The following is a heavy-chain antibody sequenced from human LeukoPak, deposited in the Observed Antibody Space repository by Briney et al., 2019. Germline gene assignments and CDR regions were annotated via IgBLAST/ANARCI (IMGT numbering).Heavy chain of an antibody. D-gene: IGHD2-2*01. Sequence: GGSLRLSCAASGFTFSSYDMHWVRQATGKGLEWVSAIGTAGDTYYPGSVKGRFTISRENAKNSLYLQMNSLRAGDTAVYYCARVAYLSYAYDIWGQGTMVTVSS. V-gene: IGHV3-13*01. CDR2: IGTAGDT. CDR3: ARVAYLSYAYDI. J-gene: IGHJ3*02. CDR1: GFTFSSYD.